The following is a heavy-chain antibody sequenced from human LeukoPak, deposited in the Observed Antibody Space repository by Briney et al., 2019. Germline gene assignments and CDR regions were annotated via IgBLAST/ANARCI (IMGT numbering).Heavy chain of an antibody. V-gene: IGHV4-39*07. D-gene: IGHD3-9*01. CDR1: GGSISTDNYY. Sequence: PSQTLSLTCTVSGGSISTDNYYWSWIRQPPGKGLEWIGEINHSGSTNYNPSLKSRVTISVDTSKNQFSLKLSSVTAADTAVYYCARLGYDILTGYYQNAFDIWGQGTMVTVSS. J-gene: IGHJ3*02. CDR3: ARLGYDILTGYYQNAFDI. CDR2: INHSGST.